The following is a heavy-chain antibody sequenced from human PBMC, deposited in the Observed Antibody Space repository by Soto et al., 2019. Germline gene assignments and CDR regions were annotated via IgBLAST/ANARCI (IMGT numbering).Heavy chain of an antibody. V-gene: IGHV1-3*01. J-gene: IGHJ5*02. D-gene: IGHD6-19*01. CDR3: AREKWGSGSRWPPFDP. Sequence: ASVKVSCKASGYTXISYSMHWVRQAPGQRLEWMGWINVGNGNTKYSQNFQGRVTINQDTSASTAYMELSSLTSEDTAVYYCAREKWGSGSRWPPFDPWGHGTQVTVSS. CDR1: GYTXISYS. CDR2: INVGNGNT.